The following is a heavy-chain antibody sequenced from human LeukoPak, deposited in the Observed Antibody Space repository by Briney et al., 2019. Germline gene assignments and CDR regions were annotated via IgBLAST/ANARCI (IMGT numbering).Heavy chain of an antibody. V-gene: IGHV4-4*09. Sequence: SETLSLPCSVSGDSISDSYWRWLRQPPGKGLEWIGFIYSSGTAYYNPSLKSRVTISVDTSKNHFSLKLHSVTAADTAVYYCAKQRGYSGTLDSWGQGTLVTVSS. D-gene: IGHD4-11*01. CDR3: AKQRGYSGTLDS. CDR2: IYSSGTA. CDR1: GDSISDSY. J-gene: IGHJ4*02.